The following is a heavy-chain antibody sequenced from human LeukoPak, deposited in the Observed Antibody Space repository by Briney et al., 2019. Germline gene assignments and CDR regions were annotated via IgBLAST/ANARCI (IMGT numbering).Heavy chain of an antibody. CDR3: ARSGQNYYDSSGYHDAFDI. CDR2: IYYSGST. J-gene: IGHJ3*02. CDR1: GGSFSGYY. V-gene: IGHV4-59*01. D-gene: IGHD3-22*01. Sequence: SETLSLTCAVYGGSFSGYYWSWIRQPPGKRLEWIGYIYYSGSTNYNPSLKSRVTISVDTSMNQFSLKLSSVTAADTAVYYCARSGQNYYDSSGYHDAFDIWGQGTMVTVSS.